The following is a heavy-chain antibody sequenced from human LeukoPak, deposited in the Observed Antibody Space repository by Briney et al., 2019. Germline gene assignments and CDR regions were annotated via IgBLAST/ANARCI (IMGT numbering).Heavy chain of an antibody. CDR1: GGSISSYY. CDR3: ARDKRYFDWHDY. V-gene: IGHV4-59*01. J-gene: IGHJ4*02. Sequence: PSETPSLTCTISGGSISSYYWSWIRQPPGKGLEWIGYIYYTGSTNHNPSLKSRVTISVDTSKNQFSLKLSSVTAADTAVYYCARDKRYFDWHDYWGLGTLVTVSS. D-gene: IGHD3-9*01. CDR2: IYYTGST.